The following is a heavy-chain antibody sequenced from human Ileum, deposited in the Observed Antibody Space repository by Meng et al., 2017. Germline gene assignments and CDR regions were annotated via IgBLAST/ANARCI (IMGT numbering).Heavy chain of an antibody. CDR1: GYTFVDDW. J-gene: IGHJ5*01. V-gene: IGHV5-51*01. D-gene: IGHD1-1*01. CDR2: ISPNNSQT. Sequence: GESLKISCKGSGYTFVDDWIGWVRQTPGKGLEWIGIISPNNSQTHYSPSVQGQVIISADQSITTASLQWTSLKASDTAIYYCARLTCTPTSIHWVDSWGQGTLVTVSS. CDR3: ARLTCTPTSIHWVDS.